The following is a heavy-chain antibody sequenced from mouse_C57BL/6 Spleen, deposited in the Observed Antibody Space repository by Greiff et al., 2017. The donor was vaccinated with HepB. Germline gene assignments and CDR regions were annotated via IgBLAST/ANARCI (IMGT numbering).Heavy chain of an antibody. CDR3: AREDDQAMDY. J-gene: IGHJ4*01. CDR1: GFTFSSYA. Sequence: EVHLVESGGGLVKPGGSLKLSCAASGFTFSSYAMSWVRQTPEKRLEWVATISDGGSYTYYPDNVKGRFTISRDNAKNNLYLQMSHLKSEDTAMYYCAREDDQAMDYWGQGTSVTVSS. V-gene: IGHV5-4*01. D-gene: IGHD2-12*01. CDR2: ISDGGSYT.